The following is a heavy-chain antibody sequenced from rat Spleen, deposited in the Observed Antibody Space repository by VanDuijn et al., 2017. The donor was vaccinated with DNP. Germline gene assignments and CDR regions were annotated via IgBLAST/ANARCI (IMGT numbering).Heavy chain of an antibody. CDR2: ISTGGGNT. V-gene: IGHV5S13*01. D-gene: IGHD1-1*01. J-gene: IGHJ2*01. Sequence: EVQLVESGGGLVQPGRSLKLSCAASGFTFSNYGMAWVRQAPTKGLEWVASISTGGGNTYYRDSVKGRFTISRDDAKNTLYLQMNSLRSEDTATYYCARDDYYSGDYWGQGVMVTVSS. CDR1: GFTFSNYG. CDR3: ARDDYYSGDY.